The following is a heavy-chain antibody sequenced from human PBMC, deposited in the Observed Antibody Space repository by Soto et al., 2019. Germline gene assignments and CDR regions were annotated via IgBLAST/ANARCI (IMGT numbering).Heavy chain of an antibody. CDR2: ISYDGSNT. CDR3: AKEGGLSGSYYISSSYYFDY. J-gene: IGHJ4*02. CDR1: GLTFSSYG. Sequence: QGQLVESGGGGAQPGRSLRLSCAASGLTFSSYGLNWARQAPGKGLEGGAIISYDGSNTYYADSVKGRFTISRDNSKNTLYLQMNSLRAEDTSVYYCAKEGGLSGSYYISSSYYFDYWGQGTLVTVSS. D-gene: IGHD1-26*01. V-gene: IGHV3-30*18.